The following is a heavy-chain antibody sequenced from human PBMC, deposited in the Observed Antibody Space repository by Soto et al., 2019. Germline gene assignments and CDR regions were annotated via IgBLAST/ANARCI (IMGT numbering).Heavy chain of an antibody. D-gene: IGHD4-17*01. Sequence: PGGSLRLSCAASGFTFSGSAMHWVRQASGKGLEWVGRIRSKANSYATAYAASVKGRFTISRDDSKNTAYLQMNSLKTEDTAVYYCTGRDYGDYVGRDYWGQGTLVTVSS. CDR2: IRSKANSYAT. J-gene: IGHJ4*02. V-gene: IGHV3-73*01. CDR3: TGRDYGDYVGRDY. CDR1: GFTFSGSA.